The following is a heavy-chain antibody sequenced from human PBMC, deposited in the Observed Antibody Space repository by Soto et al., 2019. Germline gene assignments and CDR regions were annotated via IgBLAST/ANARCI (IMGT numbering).Heavy chain of an antibody. CDR2: INPNGGVT. J-gene: IGHJ6*03. CDR1: GASFNDYY. V-gene: IGHV1-2*04. Sequence: ASVKVSCKSSGASFNDYYIHWVRQAPGQGIEWKGRINPNGGVTKYAQKFQGWVSMTRDTSIRTVYLQLSRLRSDDTAVYYCARESGGATATLDYYYFYMDVWGTGTTVTVSS. D-gene: IGHD5-12*01. CDR3: ARESGGATATLDYYYFYMDV.